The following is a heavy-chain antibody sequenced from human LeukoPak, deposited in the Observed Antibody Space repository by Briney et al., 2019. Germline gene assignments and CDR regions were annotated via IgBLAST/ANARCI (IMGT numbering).Heavy chain of an antibody. CDR2: IIPIFGTA. CDR1: GGTFSSYA. CDR3: ARDRRFLEWLLPGAPYYYYGMDV. D-gene: IGHD3-3*01. J-gene: IGHJ6*02. Sequence: GASVKVSCKASGGTFSSYAISWVRQAPGQGLEWLGGIIPIFGTANYAQKFQGRVTITADESTSTAYMELSSLRSEDTAVYYCARDRRFLEWLLPGAPYYYYGMDVWGQGTTVTVSS. V-gene: IGHV1-69*13.